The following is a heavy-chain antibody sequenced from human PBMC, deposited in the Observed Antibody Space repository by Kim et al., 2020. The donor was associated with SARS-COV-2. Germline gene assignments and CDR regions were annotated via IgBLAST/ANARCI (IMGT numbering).Heavy chain of an antibody. CDR1: GDSVSSNSAA. J-gene: IGHJ6*02. D-gene: IGHD5-18*01. CDR2: TYYRSKWYN. Sequence: SQTLSLTCAISGDSVSSNSAAWNWIRQSPSRGLEWLGRTYYRSKWYNNYALSVESRITISPDTSKNQVSLQLNSVIPEDTAVYYCTRQKSDSETYSGLDVWGQGTTVTVSS. V-gene: IGHV6-1*01. CDR3: TRQKSDSETYSGLDV.